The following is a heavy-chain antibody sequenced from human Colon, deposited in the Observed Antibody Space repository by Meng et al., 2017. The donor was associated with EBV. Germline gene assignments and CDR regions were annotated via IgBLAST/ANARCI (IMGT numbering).Heavy chain of an antibody. V-gene: IGHV3-72*01. J-gene: IGHJ4*02. D-gene: IGHD1-26*01. CDR1: RFTFSCFF. CDR3: ARDNYYRLDY. CDR2: IMIKCDSYST. Sequence: GGVLYKLEGALSLPCTATRFTFSCFFMDWVRQTQGKGLEWVGLIMIKCDSYSTEYAQSLRNRFTISRDDSKDSLYLQMNTLKTEYTAVYLCARDNYYRLDYWGQGTLVTVSS.